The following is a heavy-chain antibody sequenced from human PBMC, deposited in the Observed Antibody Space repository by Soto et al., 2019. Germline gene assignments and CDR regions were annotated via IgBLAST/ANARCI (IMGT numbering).Heavy chain of an antibody. V-gene: IGHV3-23*01. CDR2: ISGSGGRT. CDR3: ASSSSSLGYYYYMDV. D-gene: IGHD6-6*01. CDR1: GFTFSSYA. J-gene: IGHJ6*03. Sequence: EVQLLESGGGLVQPGGSLRLSCAASGFTFSSYAMSWVRQAPGKGLEWVSAISGSGGRTYYADSVKARFTISRDNSKNTLYLQMNSLGAEDTAVYYCASSSSSLGYYYYMDVWGKGTTVTVSS.